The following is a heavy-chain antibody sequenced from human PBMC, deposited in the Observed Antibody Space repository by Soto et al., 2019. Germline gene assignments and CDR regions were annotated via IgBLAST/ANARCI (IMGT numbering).Heavy chain of an antibody. V-gene: IGHV3-7*03. D-gene: IGHD6-19*01. CDR3: ARYFRGSGRYFFDY. Sequence: VESLRLSCVASGFTFSSSFMGWVRQAPGKGLEWVANINQDGGGTYYVDSVQGRFTISRDNAKDSLFLQLNSLRGEDTAVYYCARYFRGSGRYFFDYWGQGTLVTVSS. J-gene: IGHJ4*02. CDR1: GFTFSSSF. CDR2: INQDGGGT.